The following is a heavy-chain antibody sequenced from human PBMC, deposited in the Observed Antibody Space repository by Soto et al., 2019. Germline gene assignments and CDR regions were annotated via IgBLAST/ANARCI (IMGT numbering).Heavy chain of an antibody. D-gene: IGHD6-19*01. Sequence: EVKLVESGGGLVQPGGSLRLSCAASGFTFSSYSMNWVRQAPGKGLEWVSYISSSRGTIHYADSVKGRFTISRDDARDLVFLQINSLRDEDTAVFYCAGDLPNSAWAYYFGYWGQGTLVTVSS. CDR3: AGDLPNSAWAYYFGY. J-gene: IGHJ4*02. V-gene: IGHV3-48*02. CDR2: ISSSRGTI. CDR1: GFTFSSYS.